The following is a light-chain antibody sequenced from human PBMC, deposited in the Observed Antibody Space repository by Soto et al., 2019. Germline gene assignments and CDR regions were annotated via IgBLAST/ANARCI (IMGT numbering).Light chain of an antibody. CDR1: QSVNSF. CDR3: QQRSNRLLT. CDR2: DSS. J-gene: IGKJ4*01. Sequence: EIVLTQSPATLSLSPGERATLSCRASQSVNSFLAWYQQKPGQAPRLLIYDSSHRATGIPARFSGSRSGTDFTLTISSLEPEDFAVYYCQQRSNRLLTFGEGTKVEIK. V-gene: IGKV3-11*01.